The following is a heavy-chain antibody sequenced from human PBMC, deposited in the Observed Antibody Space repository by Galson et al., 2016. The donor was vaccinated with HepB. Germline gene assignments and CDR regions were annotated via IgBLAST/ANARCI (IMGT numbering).Heavy chain of an antibody. V-gene: IGHV4-59*08. D-gene: IGHD5-18*01. CDR3: ARWGYSLFDY. Sequence: SETLSLTCIVSGGSISSSYWTWIRQPPGKGLEWIGYIPYSGRNNYNPSLKSRATISVDASKNQLSLKLSSVTAADTAVYYCARWGYSLFDYWGRGSLVTVSS. CDR2: IPYSGRN. J-gene: IGHJ4*02. CDR1: GGSISSSY.